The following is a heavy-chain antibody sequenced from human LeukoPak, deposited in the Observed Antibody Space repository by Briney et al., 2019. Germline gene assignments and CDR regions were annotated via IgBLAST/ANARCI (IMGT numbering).Heavy chain of an antibody. CDR3: ARHTSGWSHDAFDI. CDR1: GGSISDYD. Sequence: PSETMSLTCTVSGGSISDYDWGWIRQPAGKGLELIGQVYSSGRTDYNPSLKSRVSMSVDTSKNQFSLEVTSVTAADTAVYYCARHTSGWSHDAFDIWGQGTMVTVSS. D-gene: IGHD6-19*01. V-gene: IGHV4-4*07. J-gene: IGHJ3*02. CDR2: VYSSGRT.